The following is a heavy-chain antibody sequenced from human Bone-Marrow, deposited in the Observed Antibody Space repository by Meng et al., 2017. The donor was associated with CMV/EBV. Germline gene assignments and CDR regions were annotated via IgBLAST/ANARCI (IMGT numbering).Heavy chain of an antibody. CDR1: GFTFSSYA. Sequence: GESLKISCAASGFTFSSYAMSWVRQAPGKGLEWVSVIYSGGSTYYADSVKGRFTMSRDNSKNTLYLQMNSLRAEDTAAYYCALDSSYYDSSRPRFDHWGQGTLVTVSS. CDR3: ALDSSYYDSSRPRFDH. CDR2: IYSGGST. J-gene: IGHJ4*02. V-gene: IGHV3-23*03. D-gene: IGHD3-22*01.